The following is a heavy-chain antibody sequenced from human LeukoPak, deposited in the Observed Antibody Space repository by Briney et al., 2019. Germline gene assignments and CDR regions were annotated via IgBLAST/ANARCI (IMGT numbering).Heavy chain of an antibody. CDR2: ISGSGGST. CDR3: AKHYYDSSGYASPHEY. CDR1: X. V-gene: IGHV3-23*01. D-gene: IGHD3-22*01. J-gene: IGHJ4*02. Sequence: XXXXVRQAPGKGLEWVSAISGSGGSTYYADSVKGRFTISRDNSKNTLYLQMNSLRAEDTAVYYCAKHYYDSSGYASPHEYWGQGTLVTVSS.